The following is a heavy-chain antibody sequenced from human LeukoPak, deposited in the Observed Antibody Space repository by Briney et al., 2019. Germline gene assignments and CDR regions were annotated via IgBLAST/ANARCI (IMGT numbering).Heavy chain of an antibody. Sequence: ASVKVSCKASGYTFTGYYMHWVRQAPGQGLEWMGWINPNSGGTNHAQKFQGRVTMTRDTSISTAYMELSRLRSDDTAVYYCARAGGYYGSGSYYNWFDPWGQGTLVTVSS. V-gene: IGHV1-2*02. CDR3: ARAGGYYGSGSYYNWFDP. CDR1: GYTFTGYY. CDR2: INPNSGGT. J-gene: IGHJ5*02. D-gene: IGHD3-10*01.